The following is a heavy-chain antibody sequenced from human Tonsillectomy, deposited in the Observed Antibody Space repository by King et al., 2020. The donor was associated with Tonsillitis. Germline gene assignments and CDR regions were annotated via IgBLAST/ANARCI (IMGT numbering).Heavy chain of an antibody. V-gene: IGHV4-39*01. CDR2: YYYSGST. J-gene: IGHJ3*02. CDR3: GTYDAFDI. Sequence: QLQESGPGLVKPSETLSLTCTFSGGSISSSSYSWGWIRQPPGKGLGWIWNYYYSGSTYYNPSLKSRVTISVDTSKNQFSLKLSSVTAADTAVYYCGTYDAFDIWGQGTMVTVSS. CDR1: GGSISSSSYS.